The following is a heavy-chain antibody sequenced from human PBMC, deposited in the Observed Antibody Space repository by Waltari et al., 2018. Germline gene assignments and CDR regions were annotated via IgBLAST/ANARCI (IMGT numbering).Heavy chain of an antibody. CDR2: IYKDGTVT. CDR1: GFTFSRFW. D-gene: IGHD3-16*01. Sequence: EVQLVESGGGLVQPGGSLRLSCPASGFTFSRFWMSWVRQAPGKGLEWVGNIYKDGTVTNYMDSVKGRFTTSRDNARNSLYLQMNSLRVDDTAVYYCVRDDDGGMGAVWGQGTTVIVSS. J-gene: IGHJ6*02. CDR3: VRDDDGGMGAV. V-gene: IGHV3-7*01.